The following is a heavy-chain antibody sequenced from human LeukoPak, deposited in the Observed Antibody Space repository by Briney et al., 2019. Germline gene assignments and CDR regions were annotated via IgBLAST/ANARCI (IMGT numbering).Heavy chain of an antibody. CDR3: TTSTAGKAAMVNYYYYGMDV. CDR1: GFTFSNAW. J-gene: IGHJ6*04. V-gene: IGHV3-15*01. Sequence: GGSLRLSCAASGFTFSNAWMSWVRQAPGKGLEWVGRIKSKTDGGTTDYAAPVKGRFTISRDDSKNTLYLQMNSLKTEDTAVYYCTTSTAGKAAMVNYYYYGMDVRGKGTTVTVSS. CDR2: IKSKTDGGTT. D-gene: IGHD5-18*01.